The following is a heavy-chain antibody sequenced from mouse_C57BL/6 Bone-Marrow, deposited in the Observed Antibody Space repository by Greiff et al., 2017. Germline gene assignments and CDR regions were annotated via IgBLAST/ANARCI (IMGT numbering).Heavy chain of an antibody. V-gene: IGHV5-4*01. Sequence: EVMLVESGGGLVKPGGSLKLSCAASGFTFSSYAMSWVRQTPEKRLEWVATISDGGSYTYYPDNVKGRFTISRDNAKNNLYLQMSHLKSEDTAMYYCARENYWCEGFGDWGQGTLVTVSA. D-gene: IGHD2-1*01. CDR1: GFTFSSYA. CDR3: ARENYWCEGFGD. J-gene: IGHJ3*01. CDR2: ISDGGSYT.